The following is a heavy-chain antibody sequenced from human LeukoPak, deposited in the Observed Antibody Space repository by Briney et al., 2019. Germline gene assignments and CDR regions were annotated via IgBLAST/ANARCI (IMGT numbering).Heavy chain of an antibody. CDR3: VRRGGRFDT. Sequence: SETLSLTCTVSGGSISGSYWSWTRQPPGKGLEWIGYIYSSGSTNYNPSLKSRVTIGVDTSRNQFSLKLSSVTAADTAVYYCVRRGGRFDTWGQGTLVTVSS. CDR2: IYSSGST. V-gene: IGHV4-4*09. J-gene: IGHJ5*02. CDR1: GGSISGSY.